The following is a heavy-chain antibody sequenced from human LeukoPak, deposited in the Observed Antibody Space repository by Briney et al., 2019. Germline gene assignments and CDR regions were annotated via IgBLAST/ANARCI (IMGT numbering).Heavy chain of an antibody. V-gene: IGHV3-48*03. CDR2: ITSGGSTV. Sequence: GGSLRLSCAASGFTFSSYEMNWVRQAPGKGLEWVSYITSGGSTVYYADSVKGRFTISRDNARTSLYLQMNSLRAEDTAVYYCATVGRSTRPGHWGQGTLVTVSS. CDR1: GFTFSSYE. CDR3: ATVGRSTRPGH. J-gene: IGHJ4*02. D-gene: IGHD6-6*01.